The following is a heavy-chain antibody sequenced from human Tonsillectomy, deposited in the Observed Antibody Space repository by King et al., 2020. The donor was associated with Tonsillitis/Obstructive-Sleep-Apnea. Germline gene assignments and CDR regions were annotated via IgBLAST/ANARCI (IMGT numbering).Heavy chain of an antibody. V-gene: IGHV3-48*03. CDR3: ARDVGCDY. CDR1: GFTFSSYE. Sequence: VQLVESGGGLVQPGGSLRLSCAASGFTFSSYELNWVRQAPGKGLEWVSYITSGGRATYYADSVKGRFTISRDKAKNSLYLQMNSMRAEDTAVYYCARDVGCDYWGQGNLVTVSS. CDR2: ITSGGRAT. D-gene: IGHD1-26*01. J-gene: IGHJ4*02.